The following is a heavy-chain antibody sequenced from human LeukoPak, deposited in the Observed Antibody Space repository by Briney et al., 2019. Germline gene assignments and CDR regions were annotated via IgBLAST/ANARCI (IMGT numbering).Heavy chain of an antibody. Sequence: RDSVSRSLRVSGYTLTELSMHWVRQAPGKGLEWMGGFDPEDCETIYAQPFQGRVTMTEDTSTDTAYMELSSLRSEDTAVYYCATDVAVAGPWDYWGQG. CDR1: GYTLTELS. CDR2: FDPEDCET. J-gene: IGHJ4*02. D-gene: IGHD6-19*01. CDR3: ATDVAVAGPWDY. V-gene: IGHV1-24*01.